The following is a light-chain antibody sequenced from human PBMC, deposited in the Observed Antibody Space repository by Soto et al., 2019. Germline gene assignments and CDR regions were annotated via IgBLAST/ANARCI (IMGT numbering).Light chain of an antibody. CDR3: QQLNSQPDN. CDR1: QGINNW. V-gene: IGKV1-5*01. Sequence: DIKMTQSPSSVSASAGDRVTITCRASQGINNWLAWYQQKPGKAPELLIYEASSLESGVPSRFSGSGSGTEFTLTISVLQPDDFATYYLQQLNSQPDNFGQGTRVE. J-gene: IGKJ5*01. CDR2: EAS.